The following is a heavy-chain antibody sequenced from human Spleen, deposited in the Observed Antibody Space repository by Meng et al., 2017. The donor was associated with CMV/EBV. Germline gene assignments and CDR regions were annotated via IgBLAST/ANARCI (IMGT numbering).Heavy chain of an antibody. CDR1: GYRFTSYW. J-gene: IGHJ4*02. CDR2: IFPDDSDA. Sequence: GESLKISCKSSGYRFTSYWIGWVRQMPGNGLEWMGVIFPDDSDARXSPSXQGQVTXSAXXXIRTAYLPWSSLKXXDPAXYHFVSLQXPRTTRPPLTYWGQGTLVTVSS. D-gene: IGHD2/OR15-2a*01. V-gene: IGHV5-51*01. CDR3: VSLQXPRTTRPPLTY.